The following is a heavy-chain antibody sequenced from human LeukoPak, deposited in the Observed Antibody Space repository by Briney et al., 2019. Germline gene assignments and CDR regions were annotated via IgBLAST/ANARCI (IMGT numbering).Heavy chain of an antibody. CDR1: GGSISSGSYY. D-gene: IGHD6-19*01. V-gene: IGHV4-61*02. J-gene: IGHJ6*03. CDR3: ARDRPGYSSGWYQESDYYYYMDV. CDR2: IYTSGST. Sequence: PSETLSLTCTVSGGSISSGSYYWSWIRQPAGKGLEWIGRIYTSGSTNYNPSLKSRVIISVDTSKNQFSLKLSSVTAADTAVYYCARDRPGYSSGWYQESDYYYYMDVWGKGTTVTISS.